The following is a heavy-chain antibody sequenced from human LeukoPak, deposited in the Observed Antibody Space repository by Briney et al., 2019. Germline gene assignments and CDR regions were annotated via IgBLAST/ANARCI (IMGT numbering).Heavy chain of an antibody. CDR3: ARVSYYGIDY. CDR1: SGSISSYY. V-gene: IGHV4-4*07. CDR2: IYPGGNT. J-gene: IGHJ4*02. D-gene: IGHD1-26*01. Sequence: SETLSLTCTVSSGSISSYYWSWVRQPAGKGLEWIGRIYPGGNTNYNPSLKSRVTMSVDTSENQFSLRLSSVTAADTAVYCCARVSYYGIDYWGQGTLVTVSS.